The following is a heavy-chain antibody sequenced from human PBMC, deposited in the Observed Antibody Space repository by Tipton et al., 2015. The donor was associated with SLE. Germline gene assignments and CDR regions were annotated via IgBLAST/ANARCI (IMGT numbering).Heavy chain of an antibody. CDR2: IYSSGST. Sequence: TLSLTCTVSGGSISSYYWTWIRQPPGKGLEWIGYIYSSGSTNYNPSLKSRVTISVSTSKTQFSLKLSSVTASDTAVDSCSRLQGLVLNSSSDLWGRGPLVTVSS. V-gene: IGHV4-59*01. CDR3: SRLQGLVLNSSSDL. J-gene: IGHJ2*01. D-gene: IGHD6-19*01. CDR1: GGSISSYY.